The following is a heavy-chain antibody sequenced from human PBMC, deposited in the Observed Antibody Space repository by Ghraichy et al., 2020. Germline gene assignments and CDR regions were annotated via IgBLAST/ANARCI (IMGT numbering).Heavy chain of an antibody. Sequence: ASVKVSCEASRYTFSRYTIHWVRQAPGQRLEWMGWINAANGHTKNSQKFQGRVTITRDTSASTAYMELSSLRSEDTAVYFCAGEVDYGGNSFNWFDPWGQGTLVTVSS. D-gene: IGHD4-23*01. CDR2: INAANGHT. CDR1: RYTFSRYT. J-gene: IGHJ5*02. V-gene: IGHV1-3*01. CDR3: AGEVDYGGNSFNWFDP.